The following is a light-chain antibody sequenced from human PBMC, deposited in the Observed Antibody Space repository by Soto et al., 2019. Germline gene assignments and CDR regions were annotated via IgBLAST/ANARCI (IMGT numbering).Light chain of an antibody. CDR3: TSYTPSSTYV. V-gene: IGLV2-14*03. CDR2: AVS. J-gene: IGLJ1*01. CDR1: SSDVGNYDY. Sequence: QSVLTQPASVSGSPGQSITISCTGTSSDVGNYDYVSWYQQYPSKAPKLMIYAVSRRPSGVSNRFSGSKSGNTASLTIPGLQAEDEADYYCTSYTPSSTYVFGTGTKLTVL.